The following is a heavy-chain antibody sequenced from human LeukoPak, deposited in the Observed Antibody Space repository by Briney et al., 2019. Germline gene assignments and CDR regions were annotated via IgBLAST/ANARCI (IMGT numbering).Heavy chain of an antibody. V-gene: IGHV1-2*02. CDR3: ARDSGGYYIYYYYYSMDV. J-gene: IGHJ6*01. CDR1: GYTFTGYY. D-gene: IGHD3-22*01. Sequence: ASVKVSCKASGYTFTGYYMHWGRQAPGQGLEWMGWINPNSGGTNYAQKFQGRVTMNRDTSISTAYMELSRLRSDVRAVYYCARDSGGYYIYYYYYSMDVWGQGGTVAVSS. CDR2: INPNSGGT.